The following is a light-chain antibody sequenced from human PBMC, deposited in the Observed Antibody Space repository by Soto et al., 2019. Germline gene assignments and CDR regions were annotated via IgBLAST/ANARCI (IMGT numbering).Light chain of an antibody. Sequence: EIVLTQSPDTLSLSPGERATLSCRASQSVTSSYLAWYQQRPGQAARLLIYDASRRATGIPARFSGSGSGTDFTLTISRLEPEDFAVYYCQQYGSSPRVTFGGGTKVEIK. CDR1: QSVTSSY. J-gene: IGKJ4*01. V-gene: IGKV3-20*01. CDR3: QQYGSSPRVT. CDR2: DAS.